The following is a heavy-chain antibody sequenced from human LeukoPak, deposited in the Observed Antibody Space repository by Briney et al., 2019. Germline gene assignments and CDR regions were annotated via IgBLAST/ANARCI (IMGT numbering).Heavy chain of an antibody. J-gene: IGHJ5*02. D-gene: IGHD6-13*01. Sequence: GSLRLSCAASGFTFSSYSMNWVRQPPGKGLEWIGEIYHSGSTNYNPSLKSRVTISVDKSKNQFSLKLSSVTAADTAVYYCARDGIAAAGYNWFDPWGQGTLVTVSS. V-gene: IGHV4-4*02. CDR2: IYHSGST. CDR3: ARDGIAAAGYNWFDP. CDR1: GFTFSSYSM.